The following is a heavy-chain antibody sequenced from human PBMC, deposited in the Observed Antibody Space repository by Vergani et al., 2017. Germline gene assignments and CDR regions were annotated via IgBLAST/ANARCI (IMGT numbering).Heavy chain of an antibody. J-gene: IGHJ5*02. Sequence: QVQLVQSGAEVKKPGASVKVSCKASGYTFTSYGISWVRQAPGQGLEWMGWISAYNGNTNYAQKLQGRVTMTTDTSTRTACMGLRSLRSDDTAVYYCARVVKRYSSSSKGWFDPWGQGTLVTVSS. CDR2: ISAYNGNT. CDR1: GYTFTSYG. CDR3: ARVVKRYSSSSKGWFDP. V-gene: IGHV1-18*01. D-gene: IGHD6-6*01.